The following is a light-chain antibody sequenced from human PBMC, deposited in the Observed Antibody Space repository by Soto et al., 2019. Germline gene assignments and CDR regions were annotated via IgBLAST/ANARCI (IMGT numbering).Light chain of an antibody. V-gene: IGKV3D-20*02. Sequence: EIVLTHYPGTLSLSPGERATLSCRASQSVSSSYLAWYQQKPGQAPRLLIYGASSRATGIPDRFSGSGSGTDFTLTISSLEPEDFAVYYCQHRINWPLTFGGGTKVDI. CDR3: QHRINWPLT. CDR2: GAS. J-gene: IGKJ4*01. CDR1: QSVSSSY.